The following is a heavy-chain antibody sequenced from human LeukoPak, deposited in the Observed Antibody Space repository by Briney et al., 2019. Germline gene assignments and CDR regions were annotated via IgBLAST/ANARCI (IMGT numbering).Heavy chain of an antibody. CDR3: ARDDGFGTIFGVVLPT. V-gene: IGHV1-18*01. D-gene: IGHD3-3*01. Sequence: ASVTVSFTASGYTFTSYGISWVRQAPGQGLEWMGWISAYNGNTNYAQKLQGRVTMTTDTSTSTAYMELRSLRSDDTAVYYCARDDGFGTIFGVVLPTWGQGTLVTVSS. CDR1: GYTFTSYG. J-gene: IGHJ5*02. CDR2: ISAYNGNT.